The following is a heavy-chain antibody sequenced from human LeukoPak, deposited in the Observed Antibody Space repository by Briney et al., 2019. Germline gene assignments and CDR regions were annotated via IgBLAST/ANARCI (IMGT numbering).Heavy chain of an antibody. J-gene: IGHJ4*02. Sequence: GGSLRLSCAASGFSFSSYTMNWVRQAPGMGLEWVSSISISSSFSYYADSVRGRFTISRDNAKNSLSLQMDSLRAEDTAVYYCAKHYRGAAAARPYFAYWGQGTLVTVSS. CDR3: AKHYRGAAAARPYFAY. D-gene: IGHD6-13*01. CDR2: ISISSSFS. V-gene: IGHV3-21*03. CDR1: GFSFSSYT.